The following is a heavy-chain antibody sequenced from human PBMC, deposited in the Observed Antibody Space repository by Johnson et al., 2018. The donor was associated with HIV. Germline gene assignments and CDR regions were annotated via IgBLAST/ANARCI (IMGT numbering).Heavy chain of an antibody. CDR3: ARDTEYNWNYARAFDI. CDR2: IRDDGSNQ. J-gene: IGHJ3*02. D-gene: IGHD1-7*01. CDR1: GFTFSTYG. V-gene: IGHV3-33*08. Sequence: QVQLVESGGGVVQPGRSLRLSCAASGFTFSTYGMHWVRQAPGKGLEWVAFIRDDGSNQHYADSVKGRFTISRDNSKNTVYLQMNSLRAEDTAVYYCARDTEYNWNYARAFDIWGQGTMVTVSS.